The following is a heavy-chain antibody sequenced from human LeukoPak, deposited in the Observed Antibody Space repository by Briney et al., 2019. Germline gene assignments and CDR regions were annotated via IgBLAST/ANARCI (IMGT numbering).Heavy chain of an antibody. Sequence: GGSLRLSCAASGFTFSSYGMHWVRQAPGKGLEWVAVISYDGSNKYYADSVKGRFTISRDNSKNTLYLQMNSLRAEDTAVYYCGWPSSVAAAGIDYWGRGTLVTVSS. CDR2: ISYDGSNK. CDR1: GFTFSSYG. CDR3: GWPSSVAAAGIDY. V-gene: IGHV3-30*03. J-gene: IGHJ4*02. D-gene: IGHD6-13*01.